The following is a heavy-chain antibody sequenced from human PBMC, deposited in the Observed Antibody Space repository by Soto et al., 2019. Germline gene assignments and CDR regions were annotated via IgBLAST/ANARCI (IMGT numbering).Heavy chain of an antibody. Sequence: PGGSLRLSCAASGFTFDDYTMHWVRQAPGKGLEWVSMISWDGGNTYYADSVKGLFTISRDNSKNSLYLQMNSLRTEDTALYYCAKDTSWTIDYWGQGTLVTVSS. CDR2: ISWDGGNT. CDR3: AKDTSWTIDY. V-gene: IGHV3-43*01. J-gene: IGHJ4*02. D-gene: IGHD4-17*01. CDR1: GFTFDDYT.